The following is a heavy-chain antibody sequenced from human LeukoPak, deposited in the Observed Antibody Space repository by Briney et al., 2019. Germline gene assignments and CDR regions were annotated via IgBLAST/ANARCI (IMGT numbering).Heavy chain of an antibody. CDR3: ARDHSYYDSGSYSNVDY. V-gene: IGHV1-2*02. D-gene: IGHD3-10*01. Sequence: ASVKVSCKASGYTFTAHYIHWVRQAPGQGLEWMGWINPNSGGTNYAQKFQGRVTMTRDTSSSTAYMELSRLRSDDTAVYYCARDHSYYDSGSYSNVDYWGQGTLVTVSS. J-gene: IGHJ4*02. CDR2: INPNSGGT. CDR1: GYTFTAHY.